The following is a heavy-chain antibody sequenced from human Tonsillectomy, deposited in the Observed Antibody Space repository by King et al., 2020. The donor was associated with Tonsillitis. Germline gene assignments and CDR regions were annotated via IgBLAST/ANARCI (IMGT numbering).Heavy chain of an antibody. Sequence: AQLVQSGSELKKPGASVKVSCKASGYTFTHYAMNWVRQAPGQGLEWTGWINTNAGNTGNPTYAQGFTGRFVLSLDTSASTAYLQISNLKAEDTAVYYCVRDDWGSDFWGQGTLVTVSS. D-gene: IGHD7-27*01. CDR2: INTNAGNTGNP. CDR3: VRDDWGSDF. CDR1: GYTFTHYA. J-gene: IGHJ4*02. V-gene: IGHV7-4-1*02.